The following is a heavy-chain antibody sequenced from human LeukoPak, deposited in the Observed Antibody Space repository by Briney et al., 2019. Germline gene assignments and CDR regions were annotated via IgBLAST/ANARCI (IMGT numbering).Heavy chain of an antibody. V-gene: IGHV1-69*05. CDR2: FIPIFVTT. J-gene: IGHJ4*02. CDR1: GVTLSTYA. Sequence: SCTVSGVTLSTYAITSGPEAASHGLEWRGGFIPIFVTTNYAQKFQGRVTIPTDESTSTAYMALSSLRSNDTAVYSCARSPYYCRSTSCALDYWGQGTLVTVSS. D-gene: IGHD2-2*01. CDR3: ARSPYYCRSTSCALDY.